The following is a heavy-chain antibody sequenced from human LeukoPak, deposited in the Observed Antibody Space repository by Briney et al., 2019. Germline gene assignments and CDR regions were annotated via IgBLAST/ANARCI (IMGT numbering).Heavy chain of an antibody. Sequence: GGSLRLSCAASGFTFSDYYMSWIRKAPGKGLKWVSDISSSGSTIYYADSVKGRFTISRDNAKNSLYLQMNSLRAEDTAVYYCARAVSGYSFDYWGQGTLFTVSS. CDR2: ISSSGSTI. J-gene: IGHJ4*02. D-gene: IGHD3-22*01. CDR1: GFTFSDYY. V-gene: IGHV3-11*01. CDR3: ARAVSGYSFDY.